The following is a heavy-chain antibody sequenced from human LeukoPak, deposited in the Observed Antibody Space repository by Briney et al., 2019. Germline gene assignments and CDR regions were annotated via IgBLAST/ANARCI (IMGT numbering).Heavy chain of an antibody. D-gene: IGHD2-2*01. V-gene: IGHV1-2*02. Sequence: SVKVSCKASGYTYTDYYVHGVRQAPGQGLAWVGWINSKSGGSQYGQKFQGRVTMTRDTSISTAYMDLSRLKSDDTAVYYCARVRPILAGAMGVEEKWFDPWGQGTLVTVSS. J-gene: IGHJ5*02. CDR1: GYTYTDYY. CDR3: ARVRPILAGAMGVEEKWFDP. CDR2: INSKSGGS.